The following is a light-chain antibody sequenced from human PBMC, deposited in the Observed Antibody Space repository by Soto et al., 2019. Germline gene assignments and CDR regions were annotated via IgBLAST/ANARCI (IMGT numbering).Light chain of an antibody. CDR2: GAS. Sequence: EILLTQSPGTLSLSPGERATLSCRASQSVSSSYLALYHQKPVQARRLLMYGASSRATGIPDRFSGSGSGTDFTLNISSLEPEDLPVDYCQQRSNWPITFGQGTRLEIK. V-gene: IGKV3D-20*02. CDR1: QSVSSSY. J-gene: IGKJ5*01. CDR3: QQRSNWPIT.